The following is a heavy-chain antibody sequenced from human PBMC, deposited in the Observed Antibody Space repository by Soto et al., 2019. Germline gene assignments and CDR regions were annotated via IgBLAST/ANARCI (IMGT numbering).Heavy chain of an antibody. J-gene: IGHJ4*02. CDR1: GYTLTELS. V-gene: IGHV1-24*01. D-gene: IGHD3-9*01. CDR2: FDPEDGET. CDR3: AVHYDILTGRDY. Sequence: QVQLVQSGAEVKKPGASVKVSCKVSGYTLTELSMHWVRQAPGKGLDWMGGFDPEDGETIYAQKFQGRVTMTEDTSTDTAYMELSRLRSEDTAVYYCAVHYDILTGRDYWGQGTLVTVSS.